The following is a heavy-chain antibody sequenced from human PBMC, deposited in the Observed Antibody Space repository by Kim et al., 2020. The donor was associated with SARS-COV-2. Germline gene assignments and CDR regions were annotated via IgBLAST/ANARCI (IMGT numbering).Heavy chain of an antibody. V-gene: IGHV3-53*01. J-gene: IGHJ2*01. CDR1: GFTVSSNY. CDR2: IYSGGST. CDR3: ARVNYDSSGYYNIPAGGY. Sequence: GGSLRLSCAASGFTVSSNYMSWVRQAPGKGLEWVSVIYSGGSTYYADYVKGRFTISRDNSKNTLYLQTNSLRAEDTAVYYCARVNYDSSGYYNIPAGGY. D-gene: IGHD3-22*01.